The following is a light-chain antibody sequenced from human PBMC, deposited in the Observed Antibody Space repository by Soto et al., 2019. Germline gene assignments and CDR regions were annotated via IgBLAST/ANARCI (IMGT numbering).Light chain of an antibody. J-gene: IGLJ2*01. Sequence: QSALTQPASVSGSPGQSITISCTGTSSDVGGYNYVSWYQQHPGKAPKLMIYDVSNRPSGVSNRFSGSKSGNTASLTISGLQAEDEADYYCSSYYRSSTPVVFGGGTKLTVL. CDR3: SSYYRSSTPVV. CDR1: SSDVGGYNY. V-gene: IGLV2-14*01. CDR2: DVS.